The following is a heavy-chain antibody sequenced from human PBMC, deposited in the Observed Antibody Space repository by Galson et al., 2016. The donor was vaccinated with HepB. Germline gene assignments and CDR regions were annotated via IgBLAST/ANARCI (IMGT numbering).Heavy chain of an antibody. V-gene: IGHV1-18*04. CDR2: ISAHNGDT. Sequence: SVKVSCKASGYPFTTNGITWVRQAPGQGLEWMGWISAHNGDTNSPQKFQGRVTLTTDTSTRTAYMELRSLKSDDTAVYYCVRDRDRSLDYWGQGTLVTVSS. D-gene: IGHD5-24*01. CDR3: VRDRDRSLDY. J-gene: IGHJ4*02. CDR1: GYPFTTNG.